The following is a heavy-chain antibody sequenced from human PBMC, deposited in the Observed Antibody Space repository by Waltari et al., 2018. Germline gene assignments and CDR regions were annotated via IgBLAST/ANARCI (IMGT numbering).Heavy chain of an antibody. J-gene: IGHJ4*02. CDR3: ARTTVTLDY. V-gene: IGHV4-31*03. D-gene: IGHD4-17*01. Sequence: QVQLQESGPGLVKPSQTLSLTCTVSGGSISSGGYYWRWIGQHRGKGGEWIGYIYFSGSTYDKQSLKSGVTISVDTSKNQFSLKLSSGTAAATAVYYCARTTVTLDYWGQGTLVTVSS. CDR1: GGSISSGGYY. CDR2: IYFSGST.